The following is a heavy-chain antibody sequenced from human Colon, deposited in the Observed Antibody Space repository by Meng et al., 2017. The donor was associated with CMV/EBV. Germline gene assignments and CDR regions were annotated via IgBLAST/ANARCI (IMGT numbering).Heavy chain of an antibody. V-gene: IGHV3-11*01. CDR1: GFPFSDYY. D-gene: IGHD1-14*01. J-gene: IGHJ3*01. CDR3: ASPLPGTAFDV. Sequence: GESLKISCAASGFPFSDYYMSWIRPAPGKGLGWVAYIRSTGNGVNYADAVKGRFNISRDDAKNSIHLQMNSLGADDPALYYCASPLPGTAFDVWGHGTMVTVSS. CDR2: IRSTGNGV.